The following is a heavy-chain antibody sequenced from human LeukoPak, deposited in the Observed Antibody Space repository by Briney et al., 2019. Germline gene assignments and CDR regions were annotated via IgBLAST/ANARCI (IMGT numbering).Heavy chain of an antibody. V-gene: IGHV3-30*02. CDR2: IRYDGSNK. CDR1: GFTLSSYG. J-gene: IGHJ6*03. Sequence: PGGSLRLSCAASGFTLSSYGMHWVRQATGKGLEWVAFIRYDGSNKYSADSVKGRFTISRDNSKNTLYLQMNSLRAEDTAVYYCPNRRGPYMDVWGKGTTVTASS. D-gene: IGHD3-10*01. CDR3: PNRRGPYMDV.